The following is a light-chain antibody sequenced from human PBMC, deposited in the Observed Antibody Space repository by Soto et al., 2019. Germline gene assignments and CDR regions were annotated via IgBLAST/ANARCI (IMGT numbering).Light chain of an antibody. J-gene: IGKJ2*01. Sequence: EIVMTQSPATLSASPGESATLSCRASQSVTNNLAWYQQKSGQAPRLLIYRASTRAIAIPARFSGSGSGTEFTLTISSLQSEDFGVYYCQQYNSWPYTFGQGTKLEIK. CDR2: RAS. CDR1: QSVTNN. CDR3: QQYNSWPYT. V-gene: IGKV3-15*01.